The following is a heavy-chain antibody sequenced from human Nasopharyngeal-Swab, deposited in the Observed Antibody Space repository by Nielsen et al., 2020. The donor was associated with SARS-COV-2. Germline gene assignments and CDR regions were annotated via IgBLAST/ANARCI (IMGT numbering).Heavy chain of an antibody. D-gene: IGHD6-19*01. CDR1: GFTFSSYG. V-gene: IGHV3-33*01. CDR3: AREIGGSGCLDY. Sequence: GESLKISCAASGFTFSSYGMHWVRQAPGKGLEWVAVIWYDGSNKYYADSVKGRFTISRDNSKNTLYLQMNSLRAEDTAVYCCAREIGGSGCLDYWGQGTLVTVSS. J-gene: IGHJ4*02. CDR2: IWYDGSNK.